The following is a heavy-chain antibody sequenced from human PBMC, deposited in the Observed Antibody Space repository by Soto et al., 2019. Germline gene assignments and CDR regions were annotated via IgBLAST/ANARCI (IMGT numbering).Heavy chain of an antibody. J-gene: IGHJ6*02. CDR3: ATQSYSNSGAYYYYAMDV. V-gene: IGHV4-30-2*01. CDR2: IYQSGST. D-gene: IGHD4-4*01. Sequence: PSGTLSLTCAVSGGSISSGGYSWSWIRQPPGKGLEWIGYIYQSGSTYYNPSLKSRVTISVDRSRNQFSLKLSSVTAADTAVYFCATQSYSNSGAYYYYAMDVWGQGTTVTVSS. CDR1: GGSISSGGYS.